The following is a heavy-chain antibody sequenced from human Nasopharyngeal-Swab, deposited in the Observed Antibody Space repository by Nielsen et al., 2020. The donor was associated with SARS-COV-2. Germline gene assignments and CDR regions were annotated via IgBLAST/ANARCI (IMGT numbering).Heavy chain of an antibody. D-gene: IGHD3-10*01. CDR3: ARHRGYYYGSGSYPSHAFDI. CDR2: IYHSGST. J-gene: IGHJ3*02. CDR1: GGSISSSNW. V-gene: IGHV4-4*02. Sequence: SETLSLTCAVSGGSISSSNWWSWVRQPPGKGLEWIGEIYHSGSTNYNPSLKSRVTISVDKSKNQFSLKLSSVTAADTAVYYCARHRGYYYGSGSYPSHAFDIWGQGTMVTVSS.